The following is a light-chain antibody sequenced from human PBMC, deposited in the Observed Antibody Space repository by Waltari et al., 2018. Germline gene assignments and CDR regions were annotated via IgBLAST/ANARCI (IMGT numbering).Light chain of an antibody. CDR2: KAS. CDR3: QQYNSFSRT. V-gene: IGKV1-5*03. J-gene: IGKJ1*01. CDR1: QSISSY. Sequence: IQMTQSPSTLSASIADRVTITCRASQSISSYLAWYQQNPGKAPKLLIYKASTLESGVPSRFSGSGSGTEFTLTISSLQPGDFATYYCQQYNSFSRTFGQGTKVDIK.